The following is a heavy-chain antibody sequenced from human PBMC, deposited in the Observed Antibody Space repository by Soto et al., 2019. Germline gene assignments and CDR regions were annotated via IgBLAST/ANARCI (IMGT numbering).Heavy chain of an antibody. CDR3: ASMGFSSSWYYYGMDV. J-gene: IGHJ6*02. Sequence: GASVKVSCKVSGYTLTEVSMHWVRQAPGKGLEWMGGFDPEDGETIYAQKFQGRVTMTEDTSTDTAYMELSSLRSEDTAVYYCASMGFSSSWYYYGMDVWGQGTTVTVSS. CDR2: FDPEDGET. CDR1: GYTLTEVS. V-gene: IGHV1-24*01. D-gene: IGHD6-13*01.